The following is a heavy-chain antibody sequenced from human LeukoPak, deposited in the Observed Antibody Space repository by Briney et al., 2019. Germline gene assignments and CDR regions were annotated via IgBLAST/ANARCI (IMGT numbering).Heavy chain of an antibody. CDR3: ARTYYYDSSGHPDY. J-gene: IGHJ4*02. V-gene: IGHV4-34*01. CDR1: GGSFSGYY. D-gene: IGHD3-22*01. CDR2: INHRGST. Sequence: SETLSLTCAVYGGSFSGYYWSWIRQSPGKGLEWIGEINHRGSTNYNPSLKRRVTISVDTSKNQFSLKLSSVTAADTAVYYCARTYYYDSSGHPDYWGQGTLVTVSS.